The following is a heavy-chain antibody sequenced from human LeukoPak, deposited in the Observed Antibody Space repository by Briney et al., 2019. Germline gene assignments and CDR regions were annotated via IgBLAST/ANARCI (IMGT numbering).Heavy chain of an antibody. CDR2: IYYGGST. V-gene: IGHV4-59*01. CDR1: GGSISGYY. CDR3: ARDLLSSGDY. Sequence: SETLSLTCTVSGGSISGYYWGWIRQAPGKGLEWIGYIYYGGSTNYNPSLNSRVTISVDTSKNQFSLKLSSVTAADTAVYYCARDLLSSGDYWGQGTLVTVSS. J-gene: IGHJ4*02.